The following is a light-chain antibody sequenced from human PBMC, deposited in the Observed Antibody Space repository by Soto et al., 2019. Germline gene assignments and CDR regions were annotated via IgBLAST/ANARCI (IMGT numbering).Light chain of an antibody. CDR1: SSDIGGYNS. Sequence: QSALTQPPSASGSPGQSVTISCTGTSSDIGGYNSVSWYQQHPGKAPRLMIYEVNKRPSGVPDRFSGSKSGNSASLTISGLQAEDEADYYCCSYAGSYTYVFGTGTKLTVL. CDR2: EVN. CDR3: CSYAGSYTYV. V-gene: IGLV2-8*01. J-gene: IGLJ1*01.